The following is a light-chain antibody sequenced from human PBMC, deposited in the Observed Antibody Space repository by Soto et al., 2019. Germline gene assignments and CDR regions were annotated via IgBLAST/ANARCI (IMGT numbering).Light chain of an antibody. Sequence: EIVLTQSPGTLSLSPGERATLSCRASQSVSSSHLAWYQQKPGQAPRLLIYDASNRATGIPARFSGSGSGTDFTLSISSLEPEDFAVYYCQQRSTWPLAFGGGTKVDIK. CDR3: QQRSTWPLA. CDR2: DAS. V-gene: IGKV3D-20*02. J-gene: IGKJ4*01. CDR1: QSVSSSH.